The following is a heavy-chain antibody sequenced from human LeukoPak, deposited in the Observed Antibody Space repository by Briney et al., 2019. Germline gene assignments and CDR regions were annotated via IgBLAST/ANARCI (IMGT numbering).Heavy chain of an antibody. J-gene: IGHJ1*01. V-gene: IGHV4-34*01. CDR3: ARGQRYFDWLLSQSKYFQH. Sequence: PSETLSLTCAVYDGSFSGYYWSWIRQPPGKGLEWIGEINHSGSTNYNPSLKSRVTISVDTSKNQFSLKLSSVTAADTAVYYCARGQRYFDWLLSQSKYFQHWGQGTLVTVSS. D-gene: IGHD3-9*01. CDR1: DGSFSGYY. CDR2: INHSGST.